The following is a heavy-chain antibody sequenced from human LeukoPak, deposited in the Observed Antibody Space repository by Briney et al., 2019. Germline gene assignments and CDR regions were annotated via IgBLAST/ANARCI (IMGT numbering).Heavy chain of an antibody. CDR1: GGSFSGYY. V-gene: IGHV4-34*01. J-gene: IGHJ5*02. CDR3: ARGKRGYSYGRLPDNWFDP. CDR2: INHSGGT. Sequence: SETLSLTCAVYGGSFSGYYWSWIRQPPGKGLEWIGEINHSGGTNYNPSLKSRVTISVDTSKNQFSLKLSSVTAADTAVYYCARGKRGYSYGRLPDNWFDPWGQGTLVTVSS. D-gene: IGHD5-18*01.